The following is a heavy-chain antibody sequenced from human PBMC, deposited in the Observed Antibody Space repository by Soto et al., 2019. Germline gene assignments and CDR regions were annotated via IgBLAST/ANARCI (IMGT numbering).Heavy chain of an antibody. CDR1: GGSMSSGGYY. CDR3: ARDRGSLGMDV. CDR2: IYYSGST. Sequence: SETLSLTCTVSGGSMSSGGYYWSRIRQHPGKGLECIGYIYYSGSTYYNPSLKGRVTISVDTSKNQFSLKLSSVTAADTAVYYCARDRGSLGMDVWGQGTTVTVSS. D-gene: IGHD3-16*02. V-gene: IGHV4-30-4*08. J-gene: IGHJ6*02.